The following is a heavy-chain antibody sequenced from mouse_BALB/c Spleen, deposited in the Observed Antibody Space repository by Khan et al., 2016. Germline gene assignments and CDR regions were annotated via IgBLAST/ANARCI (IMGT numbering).Heavy chain of an antibody. CDR2: INPSTGYT. CDR1: GYTFTSYW. J-gene: IGHJ4*01. Sequence: QVQLQQPGAELAKPGASVKMSCKASGYTFTSYWMHWVKQRPGQGLEWIGYINPSTGYTEYNQKFKDKATLTADKSSGTAYMQLSSLTSEDSAVYYCANYYGSSYAMDYWGQGTSVTVSS. CDR3: ANYYGSSYAMDY. V-gene: IGHV1-7*01. D-gene: IGHD1-1*01.